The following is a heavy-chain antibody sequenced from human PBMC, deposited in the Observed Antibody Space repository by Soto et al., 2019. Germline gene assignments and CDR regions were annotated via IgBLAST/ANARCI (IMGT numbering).Heavy chain of an antibody. CDR3: ARAAACTYYYYYYYMDV. V-gene: IGHV6-1*01. CDR1: GDSVSSNSAA. D-gene: IGHD6-13*01. J-gene: IGHJ6*03. CDR2: TYYRSKWYN. Sequence: SQTLSLTCAISGDSVSSNSAAWNWIRQSPSRGLEWLGRTYYRSKWYNDYAVSVKSRITINPDTSKNQFSLQLNSVTPEDTAVYYCARAAACTYYYYYYYMDVWGKGTTVTVSS.